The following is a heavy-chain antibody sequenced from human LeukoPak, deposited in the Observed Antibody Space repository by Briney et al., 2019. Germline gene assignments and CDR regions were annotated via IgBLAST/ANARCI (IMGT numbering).Heavy chain of an antibody. J-gene: IGHJ4*02. CDR1: GGSISSSSYY. CDR2: VYYSGSI. Sequence: PSETLSLTCTVSGGSISSSSYYWGWIRQPPGKGLEWIGSVYYSGSIYYNPSLKSRVTVSVDTSKNQFSLNVSSVTAADTAVYYCARPLSLEIRDYYGSGSYQPFEDYWGQGTLVTVSS. D-gene: IGHD3-10*01. V-gene: IGHV4-39*01. CDR3: ARPLSLEIRDYYGSGSYQPFEDY.